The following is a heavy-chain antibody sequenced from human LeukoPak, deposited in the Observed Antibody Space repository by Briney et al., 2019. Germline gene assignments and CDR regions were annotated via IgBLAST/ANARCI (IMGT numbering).Heavy chain of an antibody. J-gene: IGHJ4*02. D-gene: IGHD6-6*01. CDR1: GFTFSSYS. CDR2: ISSSSSYI. Sequence: GGSLRLSCAASGFTFSSYSMNWVRQAPGKGLEWVSSISSSSSYIYYADSVKGRFTISRDNAKNSLYLQMNSLRAEDTAVYYCAREASIAVRTAHFDYWGQGTLVTVSS. CDR3: AREASIAVRTAHFDY. V-gene: IGHV3-21*01.